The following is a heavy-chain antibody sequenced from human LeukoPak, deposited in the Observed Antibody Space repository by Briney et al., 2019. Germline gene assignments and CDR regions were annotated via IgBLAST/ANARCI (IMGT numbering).Heavy chain of an antibody. Sequence: PGGSLRLSCAASGFSFSNYAVHWVRQAPGKGLEWVAIISYDGSNKYYGDSVKGRFTISRDNSKNTLYLENKSLRAEDTAVYFCGKEEGPYGSGGRHMNGMDVLGQRTTVNGSS. D-gene: IGHD3-10*01. J-gene: IGHJ6*02. V-gene: IGHV3-30*18. CDR3: GKEEGPYGSGGRHMNGMDV. CDR2: ISYDGSNK. CDR1: GFSFSNYA.